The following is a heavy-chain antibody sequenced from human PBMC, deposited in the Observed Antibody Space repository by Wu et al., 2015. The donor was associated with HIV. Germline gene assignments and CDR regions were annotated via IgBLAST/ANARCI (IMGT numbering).Heavy chain of an antibody. CDR1: GDTFNTYV. CDR2: IIPIFGTT. Sequence: QVQLVQSGVEVKKPGSSVKVSCKTSGDTFNTYVFSWVRQAPGQGLQWMGRIIPIFGTTNYAQRFQGRITITADESTSTAYMELSSLRSDDTAVYYCARARQRLTRQYTFYYYGMDVWGQGTMVTVSS. V-gene: IGHV1-69*13. D-gene: IGHD6-25*01. CDR3: ARARQRLTRQYTFYYYGMDV. J-gene: IGHJ6*02.